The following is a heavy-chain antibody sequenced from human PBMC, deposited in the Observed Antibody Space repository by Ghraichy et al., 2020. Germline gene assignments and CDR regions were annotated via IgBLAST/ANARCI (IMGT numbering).Heavy chain of an antibody. V-gene: IGHV4-39*01. CDR1: GGSISSSSGYH. Sequence: SETLSLTCSVSGGSISSSSGYHWGWLRQPPWKGLEWIGSIYYSGSTYYTPSLKSRATISVDTSKNQFSLKLSSVTAADTDIYYCARTYYYGSGSSNWFDPWGQGTLVSVSS. CDR2: IYYSGST. D-gene: IGHD3-10*01. CDR3: ARTYYYGSGSSNWFDP. J-gene: IGHJ5*02.